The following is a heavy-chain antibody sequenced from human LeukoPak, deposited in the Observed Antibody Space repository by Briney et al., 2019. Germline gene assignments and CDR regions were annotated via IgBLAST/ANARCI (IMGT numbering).Heavy chain of an antibody. V-gene: IGHV4-34*01. D-gene: IGHD3-9*01. CDR3: ARARGSLTGYYYVDY. CDR2: INHSGST. J-gene: IGHJ4*02. Sequence: PSETLSLTCAVYGGSFSGYYWSWIRQPPEKGLEWIGEINHSGSTNYNPSLKSRVTISVDTSKNQFSLKLSSVTAADTAVYYCARARGSLTGYYYVDYWGQGTLVTVSS. CDR1: GGSFSGYY.